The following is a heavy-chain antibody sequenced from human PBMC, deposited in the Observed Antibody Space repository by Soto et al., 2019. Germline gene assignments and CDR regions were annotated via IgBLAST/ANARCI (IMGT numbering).Heavy chain of an antibody. J-gene: IGHJ4*02. CDR3: ARDRGDGYFDY. CDR1: GFTFSSYA. CDR2: ISYDGSNK. V-gene: IGHV3-30-3*01. D-gene: IGHD3-3*01. Sequence: QVQLVESGGGVVQPGRSLRLSCAASGFTFSSYAMHWVRQAPGKGLEWVAVISYDGSNKYYADSVKGRFTISRDKSKNTLYLQMNSLRAEDTAVYYCARDRGDGYFDYWGQGTLVTVSS.